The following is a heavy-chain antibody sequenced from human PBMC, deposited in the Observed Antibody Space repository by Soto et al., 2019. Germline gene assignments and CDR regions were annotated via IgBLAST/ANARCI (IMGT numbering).Heavy chain of an antibody. Sequence: EVQLVESGGGLVQPGGSLRLSCAASGFTFSSYWMSWVRQAPGKGLEWVANIKQDGSDKYYVDSVKGRFTISRDNAKNSLYLQMISLRSEDTAVYYCARGGSASDYWGQGTLVTVSS. CDR3: ARGGSASDY. J-gene: IGHJ4*02. CDR2: IKQDGSDK. V-gene: IGHV3-7*04. CDR1: GFTFSSYW. D-gene: IGHD2-2*01.